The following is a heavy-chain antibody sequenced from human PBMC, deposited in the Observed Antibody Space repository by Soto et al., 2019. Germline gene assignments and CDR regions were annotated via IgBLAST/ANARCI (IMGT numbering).Heavy chain of an antibody. J-gene: IGHJ4*02. D-gene: IGHD1-26*01. CDR1: GGSISSYY. CDR2: IYYSGST. Sequence: PSETLSLTCTVSGGSISSYYWSWIRQPPGKGLEWIGYIYYSGSTYYNPSLKSRVTISVDTSKNQFSLKLSSVTAADTAVYYCASRSGSYFSGYFHYWGQGTLVTVSS. V-gene: IGHV4-59*06. CDR3: ASRSGSYFSGYFHY.